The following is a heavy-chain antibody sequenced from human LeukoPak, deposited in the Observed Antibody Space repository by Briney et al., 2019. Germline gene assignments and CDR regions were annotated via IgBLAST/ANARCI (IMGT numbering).Heavy chain of an antibody. CDR2: INPNSGVT. CDR1: GYTFTDFY. J-gene: IGHJ4*02. V-gene: IGHV1-2*02. Sequence: ASVKVSCKASGYTFTDFYMHWVRQAPGQGLEWVGWINPNSGVTNYAQKFQGRVTMTRDTSISTAYMELSRLRSDDTAVYYCATEERGWYDYWGQGTLVTVSS. CDR3: ATEERGWYDY. D-gene: IGHD6-19*01.